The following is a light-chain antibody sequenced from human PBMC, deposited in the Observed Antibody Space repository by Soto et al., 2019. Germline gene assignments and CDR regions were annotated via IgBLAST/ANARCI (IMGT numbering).Light chain of an antibody. J-gene: IGKJ5*01. Sequence: DIVLTQSPATLSLSPGERATLSCRASQSVSSYLAWYQQKPGQAPRLLIYDASNRATGIPARFSGSGSGTDFTLTISSLEPEDFAVYYCQQRSNWPTFVQGTRLEIK. CDR1: QSVSSY. V-gene: IGKV3-11*01. CDR3: QQRSNWPT. CDR2: DAS.